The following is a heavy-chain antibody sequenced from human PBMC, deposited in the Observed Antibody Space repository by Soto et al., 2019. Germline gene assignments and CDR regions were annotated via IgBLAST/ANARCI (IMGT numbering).Heavy chain of an antibody. CDR2: INHGGST. D-gene: IGHD3-10*01. CDR3: TRGRSLLLFGELFPKRFPYFDY. CDR1: GGSFSGYY. J-gene: IGHJ4*01. V-gene: IGHV4-34*01. Sequence: QVQLQQWGAGLLKPSETLSLTCAVYGGSFSGYYWSWIRQPPGKGLEWIGEINHGGSTNYNPSLKSRATLTVDTAKSQSSQRLSFVTAADAAVYYGTRGRSLLLFGELFPKRFPYFDYWGQGTLVTVSA.